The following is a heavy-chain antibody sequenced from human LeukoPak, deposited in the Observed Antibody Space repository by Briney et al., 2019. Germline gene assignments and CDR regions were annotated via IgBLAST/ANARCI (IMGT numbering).Heavy chain of an antibody. V-gene: IGHV3-23*01. D-gene: IGHD6-19*01. CDR3: AKGRFPYSSGWHGDY. J-gene: IGHJ4*02. CDR2: LSGSGGST. CDR1: GFTFSSYA. Sequence: PGGSLRLSCAASGFTFSSYAMSWVRQAPGKGLEWVSGLSGSGGSTYYADSVKGRFTISRDNSKNTLYLQMNSLRAEDTAVYYCAKGRFPYSSGWHGDYWGQGTLVTVSS.